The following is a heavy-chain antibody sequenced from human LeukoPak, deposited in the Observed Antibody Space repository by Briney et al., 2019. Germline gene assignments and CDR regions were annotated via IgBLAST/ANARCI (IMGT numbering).Heavy chain of an antibody. D-gene: IGHD3-3*01. CDR2: IYSSGNT. J-gene: IGHJ5*02. CDR1: GGSISTTNYY. Sequence: SETLSLTCTVSGGSISTTNYYWVWIRQPPGRDLEWIGSIYSSGNTYYNPSLESRVTISVDTSKNQLSLKLTSATAADTSVYYCARHSGLRSPFDPWGQGTLVTVSS. V-gene: IGHV4-39*01. CDR3: ARHSGLRSPFDP.